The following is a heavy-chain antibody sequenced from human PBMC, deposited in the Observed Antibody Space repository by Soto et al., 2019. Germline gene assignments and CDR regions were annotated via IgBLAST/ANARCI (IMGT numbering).Heavy chain of an antibody. J-gene: IGHJ4*02. CDR1: GGSFSGYY. D-gene: IGHD3-3*01. CDR3: ARETYYDFWSGYIIDY. CDR2: INHSGST. V-gene: IGHV4-34*01. Sequence: SETLSLTCAVYGGSFSGYYWSWLRQPPGKGLEWIGEINHSGSTNYNPSLKSRVTISVDTSKNQFSLKLSSVTAADTAVYYCARETYYDFWSGYIIDYWGQGTLVTVSS.